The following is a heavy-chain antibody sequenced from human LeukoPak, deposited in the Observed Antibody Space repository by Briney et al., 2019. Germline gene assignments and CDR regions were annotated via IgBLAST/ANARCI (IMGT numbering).Heavy chain of an antibody. V-gene: IGHV1-8*01. CDR3: ARANYYGSGKKDLDY. J-gene: IGHJ4*02. Sequence: ASVKVSCKASGYTFTTYDINWVRQATGQGLEWMGWMNPNSGNTGYAQKFQGRVTMTRNTSISTAYMELNSLRSEGTAVYYCARANYYGSGKKDLDYWGQGTLVTVSS. CDR1: GYTFTTYD. D-gene: IGHD3-10*01. CDR2: MNPNSGNT.